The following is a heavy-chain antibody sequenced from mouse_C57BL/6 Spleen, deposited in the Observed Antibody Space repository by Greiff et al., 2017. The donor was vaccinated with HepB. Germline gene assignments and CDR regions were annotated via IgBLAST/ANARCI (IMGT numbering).Heavy chain of an antibody. V-gene: IGHV1-69*01. CDR1: GYTFTSYW. D-gene: IGHD3-2*02. CDR3: ARAAQATGYFDR. Sequence: QVQLQQPGAELVMPGASVKLSCKASGYTFTSYWMHWVKQRPGQGLEWIGEIDPSDSYTNYNQKFKGKSTLTVDKSSSTAYMQLSSLTSEDSAVYYCARAAQATGYFDRWGQGTTLTVSS. CDR2: IDPSDSYT. J-gene: IGHJ2*01.